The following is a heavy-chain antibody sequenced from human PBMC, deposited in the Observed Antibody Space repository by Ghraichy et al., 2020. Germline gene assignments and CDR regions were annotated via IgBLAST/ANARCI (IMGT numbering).Heavy chain of an antibody. V-gene: IGHV4-4*07. J-gene: IGHJ4*02. Sequence: SQTLSLTCTVSGGSISSYYWSWIRQPAGKGLEWIGRIYTSGSTNYSPSLKSRVTMSVDTSKNQFSLKLTSVTAADTAVYYCAGENQLLYRSFDYWGQGTLVTVSS. CDR3: AGENQLLYRSFDY. CDR2: IYTSGST. CDR1: GGSISSYY. D-gene: IGHD2-2*02.